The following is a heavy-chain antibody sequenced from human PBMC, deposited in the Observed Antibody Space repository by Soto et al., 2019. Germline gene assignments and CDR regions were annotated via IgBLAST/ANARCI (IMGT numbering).Heavy chain of an antibody. Sequence: SETLSLTCTVSGGSISSYYWSWIRQPPGKGLEWIGYIYYSGSTNYNPSLKSRVTISVDTSKNQFSLKLSSVTAADTAVYYCARHNIGYDPFDYWGQGTLVTVSS. CDR3: ARHNIGYDPFDY. J-gene: IGHJ4*02. D-gene: IGHD5-12*01. CDR2: IYYSGST. CDR1: GGSISSYY. V-gene: IGHV4-59*01.